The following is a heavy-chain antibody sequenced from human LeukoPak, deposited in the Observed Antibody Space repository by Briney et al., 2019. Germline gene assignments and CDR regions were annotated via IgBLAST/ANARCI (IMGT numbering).Heavy chain of an antibody. V-gene: IGHV3-53*01. CDR2: TYSGGST. CDR1: GFTVSSHY. J-gene: IGHJ4*02. Sequence: PGGSLRLSCAASGFTVSSHYMSWVRQAPGKGLEWVSVTYSGGSTYYADSVKGRFTISRDNSKNTLYLQMNSLRAEDTAVYYCARGHDYGDYDYWGQGTLVTVSS. D-gene: IGHD4-17*01. CDR3: ARGHDYGDYDY.